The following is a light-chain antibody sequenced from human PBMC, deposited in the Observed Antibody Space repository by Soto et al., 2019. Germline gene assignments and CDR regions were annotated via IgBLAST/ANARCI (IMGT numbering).Light chain of an antibody. Sequence: EIVLTQSPGTLSLSPGERATLSCRASQSVRSSYLAWYQQKPGQAPRLLLYGVSSRATAIPDRFGGSGSGTDFTLTISRLEPEDFAVYYCQQYGGSPRVTFGQGTRLEIK. CDR3: QQYGGSPRVT. V-gene: IGKV3-20*01. J-gene: IGKJ5*01. CDR2: GVS. CDR1: QSVRSSY.